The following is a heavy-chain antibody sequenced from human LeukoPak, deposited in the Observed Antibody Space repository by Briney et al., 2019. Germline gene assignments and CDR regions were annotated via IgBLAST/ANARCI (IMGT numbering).Heavy chain of an antibody. CDR3: ARWGGYDYGVGYYFDY. CDR1: GFTFSGFW. D-gene: IGHD5-12*01. CDR2: IKQSGSEK. Sequence: GGSLRISCAASGFTFSGFWMSWVRQAPGKGLEWVANIKQSGSEKYYVDSVKGRFTISRDNAKNSLYLQMNSLRAEDTAVYYCARWGGYDYGVGYYFDYWGQGTLVTVSS. V-gene: IGHV3-7*04. J-gene: IGHJ4*02.